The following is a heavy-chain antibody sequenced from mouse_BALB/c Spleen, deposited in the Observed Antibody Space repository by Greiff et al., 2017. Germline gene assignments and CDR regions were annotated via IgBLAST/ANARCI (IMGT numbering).Heavy chain of an antibody. Sequence: VQLQQSGTVLARPGASVKMSCKASGYTFTSYWMHWVKQRPGQGLEWIGAIYPGNSDTSYNQKFKGKAKLTAVTSTSTAYMELSSLTNEDSAVYYCTRAYDGYYEWFAYWGQGTLVTVSA. CDR3: TRAYDGYYEWFAY. V-gene: IGHV1-5*01. CDR1: GYTFTSYW. D-gene: IGHD2-3*01. J-gene: IGHJ3*01. CDR2: IYPGNSDT.